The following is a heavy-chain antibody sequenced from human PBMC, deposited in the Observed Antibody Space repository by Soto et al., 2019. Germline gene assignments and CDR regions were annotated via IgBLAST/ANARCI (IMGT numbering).Heavy chain of an antibody. CDR3: AKDVGSNDYYVYGMDV. J-gene: IGHJ6*02. CDR1: EFIFSNYG. CDR2: ISYDGNKK. V-gene: IGHV3-30*18. D-gene: IGHD1-26*01. Sequence: QVQLVESGGGVVQPGGSLRLSCTASEFIFSNYGMHWVRQAPGKGLEWLVSISYDGNKKFDIDAVKGRFTIARDNPKNTRYLQMNSLRPDDTDVYYCAKDVGSNDYYVYGMDVWGQGTTVTVSS.